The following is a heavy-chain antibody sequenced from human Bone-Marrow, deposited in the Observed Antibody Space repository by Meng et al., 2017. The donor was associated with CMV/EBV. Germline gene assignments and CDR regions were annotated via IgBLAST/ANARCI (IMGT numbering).Heavy chain of an antibody. Sequence: GFNFSSYAMSWVRQAQGKGLEWVSVISGSGGSTYNADSVKGRFTISRDNYKNTLYLQMNSLRAEDTAVYYCAKDRSVRGTTDYFDYWGQGTLVTVSS. J-gene: IGHJ4*02. CDR1: GFNFSSYA. D-gene: IGHD4-17*01. CDR3: AKDRSVRGTTDYFDY. V-gene: IGHV3-23*01. CDR2: ISGSGGST.